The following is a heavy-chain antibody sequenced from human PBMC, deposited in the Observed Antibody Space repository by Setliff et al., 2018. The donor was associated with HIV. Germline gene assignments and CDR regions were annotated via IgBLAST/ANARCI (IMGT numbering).Heavy chain of an antibody. CDR3: AKNSLYLQMNSLRAEDTAVYYCARDPGIAAAGKDYFDY. CDR2: IYHTGSS. CDR1: GFSISSRYY. Sequence: SETLSLTCAVSGFSISSRYYWGWIRQSPGKGLEWIGNIYHTGSSYYNPSLNDRATISLDTSKNQFSRKLNSVKGRFTISRDNAKNSLYLQMNSLRAEDTAVYYCARDPGIAAAGKDYFDYWGQGTLVTVSS. J-gene: IGHJ4*02. V-gene: IGHV4-38-2*01. D-gene: IGHD6-13*01.